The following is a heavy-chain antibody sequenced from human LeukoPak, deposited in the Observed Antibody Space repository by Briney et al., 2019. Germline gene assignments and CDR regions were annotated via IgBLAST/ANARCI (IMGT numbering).Heavy chain of an antibody. CDR1: GGSISSYY. V-gene: IGHV4-34*01. D-gene: IGHD2-2*01. CDR3: ARALGSNCSSTSCFNPNALNNWFDP. J-gene: IGHJ5*02. CDR2: INHSGST. Sequence: SETLSFTCTVSGGSISSYYWSWIRQPPGKGLEWIGEINHSGSTNYNPSLKSRVTISVDTSKNQFSLKLSSVTAADTAVYYCARALGSNCSSTSCFNPNALNNWFDPWGQGTLVTVSS.